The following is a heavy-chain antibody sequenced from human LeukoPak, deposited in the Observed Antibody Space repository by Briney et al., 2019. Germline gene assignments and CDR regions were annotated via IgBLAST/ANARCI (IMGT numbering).Heavy chain of an antibody. CDR2: INHSGST. Sequence: PSETLSLTCAVCGGSFSGYYWSWIRQPPGKGLEWIGEINHSGSTNYNPSLKSRVTISVDTSKNQFSLKLSSVTAADTAVYYCARCDRSSSSWTYWGQGTLVTVSS. CDR3: ARCDRSSSSWTY. V-gene: IGHV4-34*01. D-gene: IGHD6-13*01. CDR1: GGSFSGYY. J-gene: IGHJ4*02.